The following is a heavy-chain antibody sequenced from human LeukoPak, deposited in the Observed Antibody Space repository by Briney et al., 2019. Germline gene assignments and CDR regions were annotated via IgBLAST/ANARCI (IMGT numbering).Heavy chain of an antibody. J-gene: IGHJ6*02. Sequence: ASVKVSCKASGGTFSSYAISWVRQAPGQGLEWMGGTIPIFGTANYAQKFQGRVTITADESTSTAYMELSSLRSEDTAVYYCGVVVPAAIQYYYYYGMDVWGQGTTVTVSS. CDR2: TIPIFGTA. CDR3: GVVVPAAIQYYYYYGMDV. CDR1: GGTFSSYA. D-gene: IGHD2-2*01. V-gene: IGHV1-69*13.